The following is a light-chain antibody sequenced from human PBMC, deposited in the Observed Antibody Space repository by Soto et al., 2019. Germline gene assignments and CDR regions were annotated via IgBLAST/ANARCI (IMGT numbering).Light chain of an antibody. Sequence: DIQMTQSPSTLSASVGDRVTITCRASQSISSWLAWYQQKPGKAPKLLIYKASSLKSGVPSRFSGSGSGTEFTHTISSLQPDDFATYYCQQYDSYLWTFGQGTKVEIK. CDR3: QQYDSYLWT. J-gene: IGKJ1*01. CDR2: KAS. V-gene: IGKV1-5*03. CDR1: QSISSW.